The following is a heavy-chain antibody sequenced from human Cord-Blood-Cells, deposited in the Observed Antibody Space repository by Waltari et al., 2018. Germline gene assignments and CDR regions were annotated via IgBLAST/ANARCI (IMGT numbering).Heavy chain of an antibody. CDR1: GFTFDDYA. CDR2: ISWNSGSI. CDR3: ATEIKYSSSSGFDY. Sequence: EVQLVESGGGLVQPGRSLRLSCAASGFTFDDYAMHWVRQAPGKGLEWVSGISWNSGSIGYADSVKGRFTISRDNAKNSLYLQMNSLRAEDTALYYRATEIKYSSSSGFDYWGQGTLVTVSS. D-gene: IGHD6-6*01. J-gene: IGHJ4*02. V-gene: IGHV3-9*01.